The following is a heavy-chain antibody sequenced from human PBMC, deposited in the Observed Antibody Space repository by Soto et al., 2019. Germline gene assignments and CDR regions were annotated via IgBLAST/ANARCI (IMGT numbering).Heavy chain of an antibody. CDR2: ISAYNGNT. CDR1: GYTFTSYG. V-gene: IGHV1-18*04. Sequence: ASVNVSCKASGYTFTSYGISWVRQAPGQGLELMGWISAYNGNTNYAQKLQGRVTMTTXXXXXXAXMXLXXLXSDXTAVYYCAIHEVDTIAGLDVWGQGTTVTVSS. CDR3: AIHEVDTIAGLDV. J-gene: IGHJ6*02. D-gene: IGHD5-12*01.